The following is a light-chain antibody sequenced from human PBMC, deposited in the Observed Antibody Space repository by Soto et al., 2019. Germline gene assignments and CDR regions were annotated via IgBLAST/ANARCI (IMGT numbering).Light chain of an antibody. CDR2: WAS. J-gene: IGKJ2*01. CDR3: QQYYSTPYT. V-gene: IGKV4-1*01. Sequence: DIVMTQSPDSLAVSLGERATINCKSSQSVLYSSNNKNYLAWYQQKPGQPPKLLIYWASTRESGVPDRFSGSGSGTDFTLTIRSLQAEDVAVYYCQQYYSTPYTFGQGTKREIK. CDR1: QSVLYSSNNKNY.